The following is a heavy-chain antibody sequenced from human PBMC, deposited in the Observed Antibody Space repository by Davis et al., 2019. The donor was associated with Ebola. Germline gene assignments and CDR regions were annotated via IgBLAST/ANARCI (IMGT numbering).Heavy chain of an antibody. CDR1: GYIFTSYA. V-gene: IGHV1-69*13. CDR3: ARETAMVLGRGDY. J-gene: IGHJ4*02. CDR2: IIPIFGTA. Sequence: AASVKVSCKASGYIFTSYAMHWVRQAPGQALEWMGGIIPIFGTANYAQKFQGRVTITADESTSTAYMELSSLRSEDTAVYYCARETAMVLGRGDYWGQGTLVTVSS. D-gene: IGHD5-18*01.